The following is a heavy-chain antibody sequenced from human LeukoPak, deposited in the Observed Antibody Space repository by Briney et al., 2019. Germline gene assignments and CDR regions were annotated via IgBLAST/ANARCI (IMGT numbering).Heavy chain of an antibody. J-gene: IGHJ3*02. CDR2: IRSKAYGGTT. V-gene: IGHV3-49*03. Sequence: PGGSLRLSCTASGFTFGDYAMSWIRQAPGKGLEWVGFIRSKAYGGTTESAASVKGRFSISRDDSNSIAYLQMNSLRTEDTAVYYCTRVKYSGVGGRFDAFDIWGQGTMVTVSS. CDR1: GFTFGDYA. D-gene: IGHD2-8*01. CDR3: TRVKYSGVGGRFDAFDI.